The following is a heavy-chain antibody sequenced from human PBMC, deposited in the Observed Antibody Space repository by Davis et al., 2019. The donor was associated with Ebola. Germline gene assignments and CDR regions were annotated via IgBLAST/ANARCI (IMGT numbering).Heavy chain of an antibody. CDR2: INHSGST. D-gene: IGHD3-3*01. Sequence: MPSETLSLTCAVYGGSFSGYYWSWIRQPPGKGLEWIGEINHSGSTNYNTSLKSRVTISVDTSKNQFSLKLSSVTAADTAVYYCARRYCDFWSGYFWGQGTTVTVSS. CDR1: GGSFSGYY. V-gene: IGHV4-34*01. J-gene: IGHJ6*02. CDR3: ARRYCDFWSGYF.